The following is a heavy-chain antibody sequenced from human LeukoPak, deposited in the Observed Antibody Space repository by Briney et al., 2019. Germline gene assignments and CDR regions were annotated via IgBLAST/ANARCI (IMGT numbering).Heavy chain of an antibody. J-gene: IGHJ4*02. D-gene: IGHD5-24*01. Sequence: ASVKVSCKASGYTFTGYYMHWVRQAPGQGLEWMEWINPNSGGTNYAQKFQGRVTMTRDTSISTAYMELSRLRSDDTAVYYCARDPGDGYNDYFDYWGQGTLVTVSS. CDR3: ARDPGDGYNDYFDY. CDR1: GYTFTGYY. CDR2: INPNSGGT. V-gene: IGHV1-2*02.